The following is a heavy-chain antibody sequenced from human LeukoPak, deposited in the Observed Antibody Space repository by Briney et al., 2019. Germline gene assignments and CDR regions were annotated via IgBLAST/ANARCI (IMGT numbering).Heavy chain of an antibody. CDR2: ICGSDGSR. CDR1: GFTFSTYA. CDR3: AKGGSPSCYSSSGY. V-gene: IGHV3-23*01. J-gene: IGHJ4*02. D-gene: IGHD2-2*01. Sequence: GGSLRLSCAASGFTFSTYAMSWVRQAPGKRLEWVSAICGSDGSRYYADSVKGRFTISRDNSKNTLYLQMNSLRGEDTAVYYCAKGGSPSCYSSSGYWGQGTLVTVSS.